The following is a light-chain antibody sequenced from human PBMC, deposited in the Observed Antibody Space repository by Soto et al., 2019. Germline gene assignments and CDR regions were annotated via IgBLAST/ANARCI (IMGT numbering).Light chain of an antibody. J-gene: IGKJ5*01. V-gene: IGKV1-13*02. Sequence: AIQVTQSPSSLSASVGDRVTITCRASHDIRGALAWYQQKPGKAPKLLIYDVSTLESGVPSRFSGSGSGTEFTLTISSLQPEDFGTYYGQQFNSYPITFGHGTRLEIK. CDR3: QQFNSYPIT. CDR2: DVS. CDR1: HDIRGA.